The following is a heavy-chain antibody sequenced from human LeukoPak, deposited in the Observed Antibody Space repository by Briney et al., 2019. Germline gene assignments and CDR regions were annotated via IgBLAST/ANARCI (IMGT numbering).Heavy chain of an antibody. CDR3: ARGGLNYYDSSGYSGFDI. J-gene: IGHJ3*02. Sequence: PGGSLRLSCATSGFTFSSYSMNWVRQAPGKGLEWVSSISSSSYIYYADSVKGRFTISRDNAKNSLYLQMNSLRAEDTAVYYCARGGLNYYDSSGYSGFDIWGQGTMVTVSS. D-gene: IGHD3-22*01. V-gene: IGHV3-21*01. CDR1: GFTFSSYS. CDR2: ISSSSYI.